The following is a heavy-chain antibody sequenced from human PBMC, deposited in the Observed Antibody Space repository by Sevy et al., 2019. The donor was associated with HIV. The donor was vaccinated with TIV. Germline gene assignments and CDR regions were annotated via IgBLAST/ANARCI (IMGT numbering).Heavy chain of an antibody. D-gene: IGHD2-15*01. V-gene: IGHV1-24*01. CDR2: FDPEDGET. CDR3: AIVGLGYYSGSSYYQGDWLDP. Sequence: ASVKVSCKVSGYTLTELSMHWVRQAPGKGLEWMGGFDPEDGETIYAQKFQGRVTMTEDTSTDTAYMELSSLTSDDTAVYFCAIVGLGYYSGSSYYQGDWLDPWGQGTLVTVSS. J-gene: IGHJ5*02. CDR1: GYTLTELS.